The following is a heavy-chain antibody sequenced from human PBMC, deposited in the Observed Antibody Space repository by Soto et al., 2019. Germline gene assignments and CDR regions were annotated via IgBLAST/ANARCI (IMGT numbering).Heavy chain of an antibody. CDR2: INHSGST. J-gene: IGHJ6*02. CDR3: ARGRGYYYGMDV. Sequence: SETLSLTCAVYGGSFSGYYWSWIRQPPGKGLEWIGEINHSGSTNYNPSLKSRVTISVDTSKNQFSLKLSSVTAADTAVYYCARGRGYYYGMDVWGQGTTVTVSS. CDR1: GGSFSGYY. V-gene: IGHV4-34*01.